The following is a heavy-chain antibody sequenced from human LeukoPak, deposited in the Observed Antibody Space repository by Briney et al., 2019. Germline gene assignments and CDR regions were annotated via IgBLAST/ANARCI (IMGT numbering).Heavy chain of an antibody. V-gene: IGHV3-53*01. J-gene: IGHJ4*02. CDR1: GFTVSSNY. D-gene: IGHD3-22*01. Sequence: PGGSLRLSCAASGFTVSSNYMSWVRQAPGKGLEWVSVIYSGGSTYYADSVKGRFTISRDNAKNSLYLQMNSLRAEDTAVYYCARGKYYDSSGYRRPGYYFDYWGQGTLVTVSS. CDR2: IYSGGST. CDR3: ARGKYYDSSGYRRPGYYFDY.